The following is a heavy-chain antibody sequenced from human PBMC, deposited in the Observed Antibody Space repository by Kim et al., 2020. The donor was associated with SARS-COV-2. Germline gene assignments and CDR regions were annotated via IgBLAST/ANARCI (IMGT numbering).Heavy chain of an antibody. V-gene: IGHV3-30*01. CDR3: ARDISSSSGIFDY. J-gene: IGHJ4*02. Sequence: SANSVKGRLTISRDNSKNTLYLQMNSLRAEDTAVYYCARDISSSSGIFDYWGQGTLVTVSS. D-gene: IGHD6-6*01.